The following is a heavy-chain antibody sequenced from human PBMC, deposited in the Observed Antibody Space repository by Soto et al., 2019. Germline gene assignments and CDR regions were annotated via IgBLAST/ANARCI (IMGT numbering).Heavy chain of an antibody. CDR3: SGTSSLPWYYMLV. Sequence: SQTLSLTCVISGDSVSSNSAAWNWIRQSPSRGLEWLGRTYYRSRWYNDYAVSVRSRITVNADTSKNQFSLHLNSVTPEDTAVYYFSGTSSLPWYYMLVWHKGPTLTVSS. D-gene: IGHD1-7*01. CDR2: TYYRSRWYN. J-gene: IGHJ6*03. CDR1: GDSVSSNSAA. V-gene: IGHV6-1*01.